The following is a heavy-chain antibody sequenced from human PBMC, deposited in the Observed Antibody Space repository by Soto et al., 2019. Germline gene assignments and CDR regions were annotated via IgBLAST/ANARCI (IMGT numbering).Heavy chain of an antibody. CDR2: ISGSGGST. Sequence: EVQLLESGGGLVQPGGSLRLSCAASGFTFSSYAMSWVRQAPGKGLEWVSAISGSGGSTYYADSVKGRFTISIDNSKNTLYLQMNSLRAEDTAVYYCASSITMIVVVKEDDAFDIWGQGTMVTVSS. J-gene: IGHJ3*02. CDR3: ASSITMIVVVKEDDAFDI. D-gene: IGHD3-22*01. V-gene: IGHV3-23*01. CDR1: GFTFSSYA.